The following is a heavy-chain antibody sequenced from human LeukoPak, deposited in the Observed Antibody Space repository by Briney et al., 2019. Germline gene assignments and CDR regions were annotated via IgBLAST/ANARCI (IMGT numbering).Heavy chain of an antibody. CDR1: GFTFSSYG. J-gene: IGHJ4*02. D-gene: IGHD2-2*01. CDR3: AKVGDCSSTSCYFGY. Sequence: GGSLRLSCAASGFTFSSYGMHWVRQAPGKGLEWVAFIRYDGSNKYYADSVKGRFTISRDNSKNTLYLQMNSLRAEDTAVYYCAKVGDCSSTSCYFGYWGQGTLVTVSS. CDR2: IRYDGSNK. V-gene: IGHV3-30*02.